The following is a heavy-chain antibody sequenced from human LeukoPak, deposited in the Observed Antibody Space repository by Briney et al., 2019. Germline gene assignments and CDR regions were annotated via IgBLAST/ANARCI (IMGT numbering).Heavy chain of an antibody. J-gene: IGHJ6*04. CDR3: ATDLGDV. V-gene: IGHV1-18*01. Sequence: GASVKVSCKASGYTFTSYGISWVRQAPGQGLEWMGWISAYNGNRNFAHKLQGRVTMTEDTSTDTAYMELSSLRSEDTAVYYCATDLGDVWGKGTTVTVSS. CDR1: GYTFTSYG. CDR2: ISAYNGNR.